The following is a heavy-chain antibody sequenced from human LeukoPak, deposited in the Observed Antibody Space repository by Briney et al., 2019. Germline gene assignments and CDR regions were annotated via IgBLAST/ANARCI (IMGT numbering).Heavy chain of an antibody. CDR3: AKYFASGSYYKLPH. CDR2: ISGSGAYT. Sequence: GGSLRLSCAASGFTFSSYAMSWVRQAPGKGLEWVSTISGSGAYTYYADSVKGRFTISRDNSKNTLYLQMNSLRAEDTAVYYCAKYFASGSYYKLPHWGQGTPVTVSS. D-gene: IGHD3-10*01. J-gene: IGHJ1*01. V-gene: IGHV3-23*01. CDR1: GFTFSSYA.